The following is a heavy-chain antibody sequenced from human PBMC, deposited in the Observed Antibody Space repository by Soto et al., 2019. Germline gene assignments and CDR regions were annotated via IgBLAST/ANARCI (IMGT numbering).Heavy chain of an antibody. CDR2: INPDTGTT. Sequence: QVQLVQSGAEVRKPGASVKLSCLASGYTFTHYYIHWVRQAPGQGLEWLGIINPDTGTTSYAQTFQGRVTLPTATSASTVYLELSGLAAEDTAVYYCASCPIYGGDSYFAYWGQGTLVTVSS. CDR1: GYTFTHYY. D-gene: IGHD2-21*01. V-gene: IGHV1-46*01. J-gene: IGHJ4*02. CDR3: ASCPIYGGDSYFAY.